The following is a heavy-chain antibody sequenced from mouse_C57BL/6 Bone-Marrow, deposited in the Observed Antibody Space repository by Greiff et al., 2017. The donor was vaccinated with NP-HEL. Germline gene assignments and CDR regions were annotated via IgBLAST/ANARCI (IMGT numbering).Heavy chain of an antibody. J-gene: IGHJ3*01. CDR3: ARPTYYDYDGFAY. Sequence: QVQLQQPGAELVKPGASVKLSCKASGYTFTSYWMQWVKQRPGQGLEWIGEIDPSDSDTNYNQKFKGKATLTVDTASSKAYMQLSSLTSEDSAVYYCARPTYYDYDGFAYWGQGTLVTVSA. D-gene: IGHD2-4*01. CDR1: GYTFTSYW. V-gene: IGHV1-50*01. CDR2: IDPSDSDT.